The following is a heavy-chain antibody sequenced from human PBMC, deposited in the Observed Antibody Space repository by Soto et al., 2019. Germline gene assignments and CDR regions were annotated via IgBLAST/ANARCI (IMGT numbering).Heavy chain of an antibody. D-gene: IGHD5-18*01. V-gene: IGHV3-30*18. Sequence: GGSLRLSCAASGFTFSSYGMHWVRQAPGKGLEWVAVISYDGSNKYYADSVKGRFTISRDNSKNTLYLQMNSLRAEDTAVYYCAKLVDTAMASSCYWGQGTMVTVYS. CDR1: GFTFSSYG. J-gene: IGHJ4*02. CDR2: ISYDGSNK. CDR3: AKLVDTAMASSCY.